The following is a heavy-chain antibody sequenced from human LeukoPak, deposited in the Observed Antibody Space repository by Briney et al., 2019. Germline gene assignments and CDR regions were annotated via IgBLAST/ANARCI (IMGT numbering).Heavy chain of an antibody. CDR3: ARDIVLVAGKNAFDI. V-gene: IGHV4-30-4*01. CDR1: GGSISSGDYY. D-gene: IGHD2-15*01. Sequence: SETLSLTCTVSGGSISSGDYYWSWIRQPPGKGLEWIGYIYYSGSTYYNPSLKSRVTISVDTSKNQFSLKLSSVTAADTAVYYCARDIVLVAGKNAFDIWGQGTMVTVSS. J-gene: IGHJ3*02. CDR2: IYYSGST.